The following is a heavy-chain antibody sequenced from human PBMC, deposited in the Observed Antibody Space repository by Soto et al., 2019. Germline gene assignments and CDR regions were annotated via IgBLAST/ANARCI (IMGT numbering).Heavy chain of an antibody. CDR1: GFTVNSYV. CDR3: ARGVGQHLVRRAYYYYGMDV. CDR2: IGTAGDT. Sequence: GSLGLSCTASGFTVNSYVMHWVRQATGKGLEWVAAIGTAGDTYYPGSVKGRFTISRENAKNSLYLQMNSLRAGDTAVYYCARGVGQHLVRRAYYYYGMDVWGQGTTVTVSS. J-gene: IGHJ6*02. V-gene: IGHV3-13*01. D-gene: IGHD6-13*01.